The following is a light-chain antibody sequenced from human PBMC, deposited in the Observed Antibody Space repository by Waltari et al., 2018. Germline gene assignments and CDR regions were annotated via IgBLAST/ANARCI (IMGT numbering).Light chain of an antibody. J-gene: IGLJ2*01. CDR3: NSRDNSGNHWI. Sequence: SSELTQDPAVSVALGQTVRITCQGDSLRTYYASWYQQKPGQAPVLVIFGKDNRASGIPDRFSDSSSGNPASLTITGAQAEDEAYYYCNSRDNSGNHWIFGGGTKLTVL. V-gene: IGLV3-19*01. CDR2: GKD. CDR1: SLRTYY.